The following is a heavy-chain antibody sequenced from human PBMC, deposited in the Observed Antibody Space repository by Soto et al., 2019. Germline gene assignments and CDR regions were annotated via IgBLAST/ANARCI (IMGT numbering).Heavy chain of an antibody. D-gene: IGHD6-19*01. V-gene: IGHV3-23*01. CDR2: ISGSGGST. CDR3: AKDIQPPEPSSGWYWAIVNAFDI. Sequence: EVQLLESGGGLVQPGGSLRLSCAASGFTFSSYAMSWVRQAPGKGLEWVSAISGSGGSTYYADSVKGRFTISRDNSKNTLYLQMNSLRAEDTAVYYCAKDIQPPEPSSGWYWAIVNAFDIWGQGTMVTVSS. CDR1: GFTFSSYA. J-gene: IGHJ3*02.